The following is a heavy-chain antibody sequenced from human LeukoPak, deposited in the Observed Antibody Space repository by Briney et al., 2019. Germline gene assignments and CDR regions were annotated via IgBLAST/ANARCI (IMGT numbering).Heavy chain of an antibody. CDR3: ARGRPLLEWLLSIYNWFDP. D-gene: IGHD3-3*01. J-gene: IGHJ5*02. Sequence: SETLSLTCAVYGGSFSGYYWSWIRQPPGKGLEWIGEINHSGSTNYNPSLKSRVTISVDTSKNQFSLKLSSVTAADTAVYYCARGRPLLEWLLSIYNWFDPWGQGTLVTVSS. V-gene: IGHV4-34*01. CDR1: GGSFSGYY. CDR2: INHSGST.